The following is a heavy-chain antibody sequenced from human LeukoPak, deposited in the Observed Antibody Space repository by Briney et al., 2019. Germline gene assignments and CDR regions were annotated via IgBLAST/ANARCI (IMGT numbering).Heavy chain of an antibody. Sequence: GGSLRLSCAASGFTVSSNYMSWVRQAPGKGLEWVSVIYSGGSTYYADSVKGRFTISRDNSKNTLYLQMNSLRAEDTAVYYCARGGHEGLGAFDIWGQGTMVTVSS. J-gene: IGHJ3*02. D-gene: IGHD3-16*01. CDR3: ARGGHEGLGAFDI. CDR1: GFTVSSNY. V-gene: IGHV3-53*01. CDR2: IYSGGST.